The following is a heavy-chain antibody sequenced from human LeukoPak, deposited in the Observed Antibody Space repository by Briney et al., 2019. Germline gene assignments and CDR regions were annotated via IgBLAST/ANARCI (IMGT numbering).Heavy chain of an antibody. D-gene: IGHD6-13*01. CDR2: INPNSGGT. CDR3: ARYEAAAGTLWFDP. V-gene: IGHV1-2*02. J-gene: IGHJ5*02. Sequence: ASVKVSCKASGYTFTGYYMHWVRQAPGQGLEWMGWINPNSGGTNYAQKFQGRVTMTRDTSISTAYMELSRLRSDDTAVYYCARYEAAAGTLWFDPWGQGTLVTVSS. CDR1: GYTFTGYY.